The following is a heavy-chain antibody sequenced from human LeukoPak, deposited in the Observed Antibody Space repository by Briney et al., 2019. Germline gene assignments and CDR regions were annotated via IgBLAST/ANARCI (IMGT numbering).Heavy chain of an antibody. D-gene: IGHD1-26*01. J-gene: IGHJ4*02. CDR1: GFTVSGSF. CDR2: IYSIGFGGNT. V-gene: IGHV3-53*01. Sequence: SGGSLRLSCAAPGFTVSGSFMSWVRQAPGKGLEWVATIYSIGFGGNTYYGDSVKGRFTISRDNSKNTVYLQMNTLRAEDTAVYYCAREMGGAQHYFDYCGQGTLVTVSS. CDR3: AREMGGAQHYFDY.